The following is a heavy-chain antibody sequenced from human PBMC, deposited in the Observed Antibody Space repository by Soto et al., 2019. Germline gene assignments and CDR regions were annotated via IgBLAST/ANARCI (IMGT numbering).Heavy chain of an antibody. CDR3: ARVGRGDCSSTSCYFNENYGMDV. CDR2: INPNSGGT. J-gene: IGHJ6*02. CDR1: GYTFTGYY. D-gene: IGHD2-2*01. Sequence: GASVKVSCKASGYTFTGYYMHWVRQAPGQGLEWMGWINPNSGGTNYAQKFQGWVTMTRDTSISTAYMELSRLRSDDTAVYYCARVGRGDCSSTSCYFNENYGMDVWGQGTTVTVSS. V-gene: IGHV1-2*04.